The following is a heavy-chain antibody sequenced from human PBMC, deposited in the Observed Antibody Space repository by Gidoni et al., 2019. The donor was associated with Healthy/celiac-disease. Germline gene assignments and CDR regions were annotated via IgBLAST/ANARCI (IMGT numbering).Heavy chain of an antibody. CDR1: GGTFRSYA. J-gene: IGHJ4*02. Sequence: QVQLVQSGAEVKKPGSSVKVFCKASGGTFRSYAISWVRQAPGQGLEWMGGIIPILGTANYAQKFQGRVTITADESTSTAYMELSSLRSEDTAVYYCASATRYYDSSGYPDYWGQGTLVTVSS. D-gene: IGHD3-22*01. CDR2: IIPILGTA. V-gene: IGHV1-69*01. CDR3: ASATRYYDSSGYPDY.